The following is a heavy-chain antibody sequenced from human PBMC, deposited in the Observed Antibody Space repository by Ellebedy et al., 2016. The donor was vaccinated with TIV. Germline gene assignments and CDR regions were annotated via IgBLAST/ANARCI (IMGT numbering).Heavy chain of an antibody. J-gene: IGHJ6*02. CDR2: IYPGDSDT. CDR1: GYSFTHYW. CDR3: ARLGLAAQFGMDV. D-gene: IGHD6-19*01. Sequence: GESLKISCKGSGYSFTHYWIAWVRQMPGKGLEWMGTIYPGDSDTTYSPSLQGQVTISVDKSISTAYLQWSNLKASDTAIYYCARLGLAAQFGMDVWGQGTTVTVSS. V-gene: IGHV5-51*01.